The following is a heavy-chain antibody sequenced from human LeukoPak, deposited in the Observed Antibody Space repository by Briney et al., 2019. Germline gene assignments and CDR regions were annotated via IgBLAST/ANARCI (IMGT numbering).Heavy chain of an antibody. J-gene: IGHJ4*02. Sequence: GGSLRLSCAASGFTFSSYSMNWVRQAPGKGLEWVSGISGSGISTYYADSVKGRFTISRDNSKNTLFLQMNSLRAEDTAVYYCAKAGCSSTTCYFDYWGQGTLVTVSS. V-gene: IGHV3-23*01. CDR3: AKAGCSSTTCYFDY. D-gene: IGHD2-2*01. CDR1: GFTFSSYS. CDR2: ISGSGIST.